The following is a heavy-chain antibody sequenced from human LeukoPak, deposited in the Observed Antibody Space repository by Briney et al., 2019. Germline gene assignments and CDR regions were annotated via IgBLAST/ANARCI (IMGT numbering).Heavy chain of an antibody. J-gene: IGHJ4*02. CDR1: GFTFSSSA. V-gene: IGHV3-23*01. CDR3: ANGYNYGLDY. D-gene: IGHD5-18*01. CDR2: ISTSGGSA. Sequence: GGSLRLSCAASGFTFSSSAMSWVRQAPGKGLKWVSGISTSGGSAYYSDSVKGRFTISRDNSKNTLYLQMNSLRAEDTAVYYCANGYNYGLDYWGQGTLVTVSS.